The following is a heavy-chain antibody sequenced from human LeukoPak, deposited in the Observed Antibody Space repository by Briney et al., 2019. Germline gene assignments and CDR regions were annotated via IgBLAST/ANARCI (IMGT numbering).Heavy chain of an antibody. CDR2: ISGSGVGA. CDR3: AKADYYDFDS. V-gene: IGHV3-23*01. J-gene: IGHJ4*02. D-gene: IGHD3-10*01. CDR1: GFTFSTYA. Sequence: GSLRLSCAASGFTFSTYAMSWVRQAPGKGLECVSTISGSGVGAYYADSVKGRFTISRDNSNNTLYLQMNSLRAEDTAVYYCAKADYYDFDSWGQGTLVTVSS.